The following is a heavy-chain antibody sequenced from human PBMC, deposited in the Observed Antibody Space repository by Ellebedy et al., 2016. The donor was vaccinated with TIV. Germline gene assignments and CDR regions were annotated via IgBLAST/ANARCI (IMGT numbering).Heavy chain of an antibody. CDR3: ARVLLSSYGMDV. V-gene: IGHV3-48*03. CDR1: GFPFSSFE. Sequence: GESLKISCAASGFPFSSFEFNWVRQSPGKGLEWVSYISSSGTTKYYADSVKGRFTISRDNAKDSLYAQMNSLRAEDTAVYYCARVLLSSYGMDVWGQGTTVTVSS. CDR2: ISSSGTTK. D-gene: IGHD2-21*02. J-gene: IGHJ6*02.